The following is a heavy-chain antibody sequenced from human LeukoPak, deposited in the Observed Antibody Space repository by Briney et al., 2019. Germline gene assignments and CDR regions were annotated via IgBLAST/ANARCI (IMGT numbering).Heavy chain of an antibody. V-gene: IGHV3-7*01. Sequence: GGSLRLSCAASGFTFSSYWMSWVHQAPGKGLEWVANIKQDGSEKYYADSVKGRFTISRDNSKNTLYLQMNSLRAEDTAVYYCASREGSFGELPFDYWGQGTLVTVSS. J-gene: IGHJ4*02. CDR3: ASREGSFGELPFDY. CDR1: GFTFSSYW. D-gene: IGHD3-10*01. CDR2: IKQDGSEK.